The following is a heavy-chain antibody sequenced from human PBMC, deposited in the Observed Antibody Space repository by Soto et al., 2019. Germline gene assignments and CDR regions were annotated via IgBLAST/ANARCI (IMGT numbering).Heavy chain of an antibody. V-gene: IGHV1-8*01. J-gene: IGHJ6*02. CDR1: GYTFTTYD. Sequence: GASVKVYCKASGYTFTTYDINWVRQAPGQGLEWLGWMDPNSGSTGYAQNFQGRITMTRNISRNTAHMELSSLQSEDTAVYYCARERKFDFWRKGLDVWGQGTTVTVSS. CDR3: ARERKFDFWRKGLDV. CDR2: MDPNSGST. D-gene: IGHD3-3*01.